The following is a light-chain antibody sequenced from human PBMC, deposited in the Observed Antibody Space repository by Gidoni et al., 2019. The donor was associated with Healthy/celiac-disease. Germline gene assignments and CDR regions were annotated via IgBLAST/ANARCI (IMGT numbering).Light chain of an antibody. V-gene: IGLV1-44*01. CDR1: GSNIGSNT. Sequence: QSVLTQPTSASGTPGQRVTISCSGSGSNIGSNTLNWYPPLPGTAPKLLIYSNNQRPSGVPDRFSGSKSGTSASLAISGLQSEDEADYYCAAWDDSLNGRVFGTGTKVTVL. CDR3: AAWDDSLNGRV. CDR2: SNN. J-gene: IGLJ1*01.